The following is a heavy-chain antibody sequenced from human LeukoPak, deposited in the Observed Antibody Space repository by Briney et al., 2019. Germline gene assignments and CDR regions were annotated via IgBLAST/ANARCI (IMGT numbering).Heavy chain of an antibody. Sequence: ASVTVSFKASGYTFTSYYMHWVRQDPGQGLEWMGIINPSGGSTSYAQKFQGRVTMTRDTSTSTVYMELSSLRSEDTAVYYCARDYSGSHYLDYWGQGTLVTVSS. CDR1: GYTFTSYY. V-gene: IGHV1-46*01. CDR3: ARDYSGSHYLDY. J-gene: IGHJ4*02. D-gene: IGHD1-26*01. CDR2: INPSGGST.